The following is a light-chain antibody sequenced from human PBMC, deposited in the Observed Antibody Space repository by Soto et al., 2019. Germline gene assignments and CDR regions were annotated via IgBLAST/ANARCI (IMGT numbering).Light chain of an antibody. Sequence: QSALTQPASVSGSPGQSITISCTGTSSDVGGYNYVSWYQQQPGKAHKFMIYDVSNRPSGVSNLFSGSKSGNTASLTISGLQAEDEADYYCCSYTTSNTRQIVFGTGTKVTVL. V-gene: IGLV2-14*01. CDR1: SSDVGGYNY. J-gene: IGLJ1*01. CDR3: CSYTTSNTRQIV. CDR2: DVS.